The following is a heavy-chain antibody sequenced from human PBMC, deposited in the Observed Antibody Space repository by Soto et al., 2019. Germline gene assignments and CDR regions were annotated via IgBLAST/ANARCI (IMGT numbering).Heavy chain of an antibody. V-gene: IGHV1-18*01. J-gene: IGHJ6*02. D-gene: IGHD3-10*01. CDR1: GGTFTNYA. CDR3: ARDRDFVRVSYYGMDV. Sequence: GASVKVSCKASGGTFTNYAFSWVRQAPGQGLEWMGWISAYNGNTNYAQKLQGRVTMTTDTSTSTAYMELRSLRSDDTAVYYCARDRDFVRVSYYGMDVWGQGTTVTVSS. CDR2: ISAYNGNT.